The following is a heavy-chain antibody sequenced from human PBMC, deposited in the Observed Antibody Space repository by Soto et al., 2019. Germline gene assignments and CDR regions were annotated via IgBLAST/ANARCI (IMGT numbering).Heavy chain of an antibody. V-gene: IGHV4-39*01. J-gene: IGHJ4*02. CDR1: GDSISNKNYR. CDR2: VYSNGHT. CDR3: ESLTNGRPGDS. D-gene: IGHD2-8*01. Sequence: SETLSLTCTVSGDSISNKNYRWGWTRQPPGKGLEWIGTVYSNGHTYHNPSLKSRLAMAVDTSKNQFSLSLISVTAADAAVYFCESLTNGRPGDSWGQGTMVTVYS.